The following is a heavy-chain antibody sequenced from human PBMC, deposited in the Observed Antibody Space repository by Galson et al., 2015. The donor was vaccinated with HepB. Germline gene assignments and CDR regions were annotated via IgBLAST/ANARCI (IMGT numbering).Heavy chain of an antibody. D-gene: IGHD6-13*01. J-gene: IGHJ1*01. CDR2: IRYGGSNK. CDR3: AKDQDSSSHQYFQH. V-gene: IGHV3-30*02. CDR1: GFTFSSYG. Sequence: SLRLSCAASGFTFSSYGMHCVRQAPGKGLEWVAFIRYGGSNKYYADSVKGRFTISRDNSKNTLYLQMNSLRAEDTAVYYCAKDQDSSSHQYFQHWGQGTLVTVSS.